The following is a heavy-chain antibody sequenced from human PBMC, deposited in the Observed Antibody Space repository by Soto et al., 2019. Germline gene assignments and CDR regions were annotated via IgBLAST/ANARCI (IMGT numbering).Heavy chain of an antibody. CDR2: INSDGSRT. CDR3: ARGPTGWYGYDY. D-gene: IGHD6-19*01. Sequence: EVQLVESGGGLVQPGGYLRLSCAASGFTFSSSWMYWVRQAPGKGLVWVSRINSDGSRTNYADSVKGRFTISRDNAKNTRYLQMNSLRAEDTALYYCARGPTGWYGYDYWGQGTLVTVSS. CDR1: GFTFSSSW. V-gene: IGHV3-74*01. J-gene: IGHJ4*02.